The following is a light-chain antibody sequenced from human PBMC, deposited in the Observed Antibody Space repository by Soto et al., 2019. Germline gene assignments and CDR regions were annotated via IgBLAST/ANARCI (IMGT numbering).Light chain of an antibody. Sequence: DIPMTQSPSTLSASVGDRVTITCRASQSVNNWLAWYQQKPGKAPKLLIYKASSLESGVPTRCSGSGSGTAFTLTIGSLPPDDFATYYWHQYHSCSTFGRGTKVEIK. CDR2: KAS. J-gene: IGKJ4*01. CDR1: QSVNNW. V-gene: IGKV1-5*03. CDR3: HQYHSCST.